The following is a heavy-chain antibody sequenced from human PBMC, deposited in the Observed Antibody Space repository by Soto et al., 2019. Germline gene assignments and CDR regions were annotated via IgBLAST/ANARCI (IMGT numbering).Heavy chain of an antibody. J-gene: IGHJ4*02. Sequence: PGGSLRLSCAASGFTFSIYAMSWFRQAPGKGLEWVSGISASGGSTYYADSVEGRFTISRDNSKNTLYLQMNNLKAEDTAVYYCAKIPLNYYDSGNYYNDYWGQGTLVTVSS. CDR2: ISASGGST. CDR3: AKIPLNYYDSGNYYNDY. D-gene: IGHD3-10*01. V-gene: IGHV3-23*01. CDR1: GFTFSIYA.